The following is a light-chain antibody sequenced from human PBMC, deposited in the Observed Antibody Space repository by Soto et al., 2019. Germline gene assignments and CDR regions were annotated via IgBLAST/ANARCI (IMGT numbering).Light chain of an antibody. CDR1: QTISNY. CDR3: RQSYSFPYT. CDR2: AAS. Sequence: DIPMTQSPSSLSASVGDRVTITCRPSQTISNYLNWYQQKPGKAPKFLIYAASTLQNGVPSRLSGRTSGADFTLPISGLQPEDFATYYGRQSYSFPYTFGQGTNLEI. V-gene: IGKV1-39*01. J-gene: IGKJ2*01.